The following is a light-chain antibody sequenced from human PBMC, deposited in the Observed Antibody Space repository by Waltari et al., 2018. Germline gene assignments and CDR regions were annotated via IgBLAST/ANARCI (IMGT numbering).Light chain of an antibody. V-gene: IGKV3-15*01. CDR3: HQSYKAPQT. Sequence: EMVMTQSPATLSVSPGDRATLSCRASQSVGSNVAWYQQKPGQAPRLLIYGASTRATVIPARFSGSGSGTEFTLTISNLQPEDFATYFCHQSYKAPQTFGGGTRLEIK. J-gene: IGKJ4*01. CDR1: QSVGSN. CDR2: GAS.